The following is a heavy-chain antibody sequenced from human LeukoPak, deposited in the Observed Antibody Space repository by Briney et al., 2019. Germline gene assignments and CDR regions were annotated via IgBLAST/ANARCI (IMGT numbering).Heavy chain of an antibody. CDR1: GYSFTNYW. J-gene: IGHJ4*02. CDR3: ARPSYYYDSSGYYFDY. CDR2: IYPGDSDT. V-gene: IGHV5-51*01. Sequence: GESLKISCKGSGYSFTNYWIGWARQMPGKGLELMGIIYPGDSDTRYSPSFQGQVTISADKSISTAYLQWSSLKASDTAMYYCARPSYYYDSSGYYFDYWGQGTLVTVSS. D-gene: IGHD3-22*01.